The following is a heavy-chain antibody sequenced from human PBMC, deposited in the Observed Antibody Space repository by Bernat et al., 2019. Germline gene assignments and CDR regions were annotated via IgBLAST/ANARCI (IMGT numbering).Heavy chain of an antibody. D-gene: IGHD3-9*01. J-gene: IGHJ4*02. CDR3: ARADDILTGYYYFDY. CDR2: ISGSGDTT. CDR1: GFTFSTYG. Sequence: EVQLLESGGGLVQPGGSLRLSCAASGFTFSTYGMSWVRQAPGKGLEWVSSISGSGDTTYYADSVKGRFTISRDNSKNTLYLQMNSLRAEDTAVYYCARADDILTGYYYFDYWGQGTLVTVSS. V-gene: IGHV3-23*01.